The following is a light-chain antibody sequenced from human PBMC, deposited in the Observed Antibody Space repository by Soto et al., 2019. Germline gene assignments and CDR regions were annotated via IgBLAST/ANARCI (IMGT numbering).Light chain of an antibody. CDR1: QSISSW. CDR3: QQYNSYPWT. CDR2: DAS. Sequence: DIQMTQSPSTLSASVGDRVTITCRASQSISSWLAWYQQKPGKAPKLLIYDASSLESGVPSRFSGSGSGTEFTLTISSLQTDDFATYYCQQYNSYPWTFCQGTKVEIK. V-gene: IGKV1-5*01. J-gene: IGKJ1*01.